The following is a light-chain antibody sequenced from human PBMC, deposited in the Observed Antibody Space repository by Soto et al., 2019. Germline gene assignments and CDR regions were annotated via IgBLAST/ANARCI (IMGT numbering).Light chain of an antibody. CDR1: QSVSSSY. V-gene: IGKV3-20*01. CDR3: QQYGRSPFT. CDR2: GAS. J-gene: IGKJ3*01. Sequence: EIVLTQSPGTLSLSPGERATLSCRASQSVSSSYLAWYQQKPGQAPRLLIYGASSRATGIPGRFSGSGSGTDFTLTISRLEPEDFAVYYCQQYGRSPFTFGPGNKVAIK.